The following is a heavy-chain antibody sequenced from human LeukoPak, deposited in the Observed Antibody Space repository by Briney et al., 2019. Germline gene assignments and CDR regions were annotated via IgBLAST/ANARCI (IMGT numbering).Heavy chain of an antibody. CDR2: IKQDGSQK. V-gene: IGHV3-7*01. CDR3: ARDTGWYQSRTQYFNL. J-gene: IGHJ1*01. D-gene: IGHD6-19*01. Sequence: PGGSLRLSCAASRFTLSTYWMSWVRQAPGKGLEWVANIKQDGSQKYYVDSVKGRFTISRDNAKSSLYLQMNSLRAEDTAVYYCARDTGWYQSRTQYFNLWGQGTLLTVSS. CDR1: RFTLSTYW.